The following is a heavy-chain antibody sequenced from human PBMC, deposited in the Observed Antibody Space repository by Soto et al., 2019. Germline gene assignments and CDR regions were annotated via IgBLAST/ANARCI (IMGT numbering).Heavy chain of an antibody. Sequence: QVQVVESGGGVVQPGRSLRLSCAASGFSFNSYGMHWVRQAPGKGLEGVAIISYDGRNKYYADSVKGRFTISRDSPRNTLYLEMNSLRAEDTAVYYCAKGGSSSARYFDAWGQGALVTVSS. CDR2: ISYDGRNK. D-gene: IGHD6-6*01. V-gene: IGHV3-30*18. CDR1: GFSFNSYG. CDR3: AKGGSSSARYFDA. J-gene: IGHJ5*02.